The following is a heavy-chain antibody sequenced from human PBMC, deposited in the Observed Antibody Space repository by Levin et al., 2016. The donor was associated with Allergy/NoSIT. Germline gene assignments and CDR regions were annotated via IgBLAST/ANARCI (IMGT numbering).Heavy chain of an antibody. J-gene: IGHJ4*02. Sequence: SETLSLTCTVSGGSISSYYWSWIRQPPGKGLEWIGYIYYSGSTNYNPSLKSRVTISVDTSKNQFSLKLSSVTAADTAVYYCARLTYYYGSGSFDYWGQGTLVTVSS. CDR3: ARLTYYYGSGSFDY. D-gene: IGHD3-10*01. CDR1: GGSISSYY. CDR2: IYYSGST. V-gene: IGHV4-59*08.